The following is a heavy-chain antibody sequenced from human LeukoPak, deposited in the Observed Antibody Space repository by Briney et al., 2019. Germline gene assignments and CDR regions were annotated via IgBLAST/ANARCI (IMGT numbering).Heavy chain of an antibody. J-gene: IGHJ4*02. V-gene: IGHV3-30*03. D-gene: IGHD5/OR15-5a*01. CDR1: GFIFSSFG. Sequence: PGGSLRLSCAASGFIFSSFGMHWVRQAPGKGLEWVAIISYDGNIKYYADSVKGRFTISRDNSQNTLFLQMNSLRTEDTAVYYCARDLIVWPDFDSWGQGTLVTVSS. CDR3: ARDLIVWPDFDS. CDR2: ISYDGNIK.